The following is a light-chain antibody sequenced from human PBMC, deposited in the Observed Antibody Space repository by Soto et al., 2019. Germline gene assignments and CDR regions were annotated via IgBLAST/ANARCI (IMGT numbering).Light chain of an antibody. Sequence: QSVLPQPPSVSGSPGQSVNISCTGTSSDVGSYNRVSWYQQPPGTAPTLMIYEVSNRPSGVPDRFFGSKSGNTASLTISGLQAEDEADYYCSSFTSSNTWVFGGGTKLTVL. V-gene: IGLV2-18*02. J-gene: IGLJ3*02. CDR3: SSFTSSNTWV. CDR1: SSDVGSYNR. CDR2: EVS.